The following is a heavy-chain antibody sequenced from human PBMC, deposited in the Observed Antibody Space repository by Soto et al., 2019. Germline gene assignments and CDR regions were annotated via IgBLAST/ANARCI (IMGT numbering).Heavy chain of an antibody. V-gene: IGHV4-59*01. CDR2: IYYSGST. D-gene: IGHD5-18*01. CDR1: GGSISSYY. Sequence: QVQLQESGPGLVKPSETLSLTCTVSGGSISSYYWSWIRQPPGKGLEWIGYIYYSGSTNYNPSLKSRVTISVDTSKNQCSLKLSSVTAADTAVYYCARFPRGYSYGHFDYWGQGTLVTVSS. CDR3: ARFPRGYSYGHFDY. J-gene: IGHJ4*02.